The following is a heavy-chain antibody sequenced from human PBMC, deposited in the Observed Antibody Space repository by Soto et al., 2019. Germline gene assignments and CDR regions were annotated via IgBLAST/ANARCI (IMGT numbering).Heavy chain of an antibody. CDR3: AREWYSSSWYEGGQFDY. V-gene: IGHV1-3*01. CDR2: INAGNGNT. CDR1: GYTFTSYS. Sequence: GASVEVSCKASGYTFTSYSMHWVLQAPGQRLEWMGWINAGNGNTKYSQKFQGRVTITRDTSVSTAYMELSSLRSEDTAVYYCAREWYSSSWYEGGQFDYWGQGTLVTVSS. J-gene: IGHJ4*02. D-gene: IGHD6-13*01.